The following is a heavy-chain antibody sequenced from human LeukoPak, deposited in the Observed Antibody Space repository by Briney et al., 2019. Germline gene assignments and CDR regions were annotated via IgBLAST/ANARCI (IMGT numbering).Heavy chain of an antibody. CDR2: IKNKTDGGTT. CDR1: GFTFSSSA. CDR3: TTDSSSVDY. V-gene: IGHV3-15*07. Sequence: GGSLRLSCAASGFTFSSSAMNWVRQAPGKGLEWVGRIKNKTDGGTTDYAAPVKGRFTISRDDSKNTLYLQMNSLKTEDTAVYYCTTDSSSVDYWGQGTLVTVSS. J-gene: IGHJ4*02.